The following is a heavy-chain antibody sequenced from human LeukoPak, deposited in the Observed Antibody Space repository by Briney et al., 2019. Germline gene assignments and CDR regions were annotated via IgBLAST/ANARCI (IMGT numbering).Heavy chain of an antibody. CDR2: IHSSGGI. J-gene: IGHJ6*04. Sequence: SETLSLTCTVSGGFISTSYSCWIWQPPGQGLRWNGYIHSSGGITSSNPSPKSGVTISVDTSKKQFSLSLSSVTAADTAVYYCARITFGVEGYGMDVWGEGTTVTVSS. V-gene: IGHV4-59*08. D-gene: IGHD3-16*01. CDR1: GGFISTSY. CDR3: ARITFGVEGYGMDV.